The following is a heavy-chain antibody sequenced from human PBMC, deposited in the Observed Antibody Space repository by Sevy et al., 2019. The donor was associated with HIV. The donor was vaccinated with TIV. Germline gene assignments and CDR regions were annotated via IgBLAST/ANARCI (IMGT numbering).Heavy chain of an antibody. J-gene: IGHJ6*01. V-gene: IGHV3-74*01. CDR3: ARCQQDYYYYGMDV. CDR1: GFTFSSYW. Sequence: GGSLRLSCAASGFTFSSYWMHWVRQAPGKGLVWVSRINSDGSSTSYADSVKGRFTISRDNAKNTLYLQMNSLRAEDTAGYYCARCQQDYYYYGMDVWGQGTTVTVSS. CDR2: INSDGSST.